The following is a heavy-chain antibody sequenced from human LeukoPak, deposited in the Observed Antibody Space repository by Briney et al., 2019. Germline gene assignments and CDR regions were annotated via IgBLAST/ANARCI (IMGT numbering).Heavy chain of an antibody. D-gene: IGHD4/OR15-4a*01. CDR1: GDSITSGAYY. V-gene: IGHV4-39*07. Sequence: PSETLSLTCSVSGDSITSGAYYWAWLRQPPGKGLEWIGSVYYSGSIKYNPSLKGRVSISRDMSKNQFSLNLNSVNATDTAVYYCARRDYAAWFHPWFPGT. CDR3: ARRDYAAWFHP. CDR2: VYYSGSI. J-gene: IGHJ5*02.